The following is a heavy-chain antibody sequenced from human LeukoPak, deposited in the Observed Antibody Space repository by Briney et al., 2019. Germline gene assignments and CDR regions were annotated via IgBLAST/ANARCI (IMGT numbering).Heavy chain of an antibody. Sequence: GGSLRLSCAASGFTFSSYSMNWVRQAPGKGLEWVSSISSSSSYIYYADSVKGRFTISRDNAKNSLYLQMNSLRAEDTAVYYCARDSLSSGWYKDYWGQGTLVTVSS. J-gene: IGHJ4*02. CDR3: ARDSLSSGWYKDY. CDR2: ISSSSSYI. CDR1: GFTFSSYS. D-gene: IGHD6-19*01. V-gene: IGHV3-21*01.